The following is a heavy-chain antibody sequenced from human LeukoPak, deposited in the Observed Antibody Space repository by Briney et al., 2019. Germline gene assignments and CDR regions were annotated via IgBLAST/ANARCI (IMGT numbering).Heavy chain of an antibody. V-gene: IGHV4-39*07. CDR2: INHSGST. CDR3: ARGVAFDP. J-gene: IGHJ5*02. CDR1: GGSISSSNYY. Sequence: SETLSLTCTVSGGSISSSNYYWAWIRQPPGKGLEWIGEINHSGSTNYNPSLKSRVTISVDTSKNQFSLKLSSVTAADTAVYYCARGVAFDPWGQGTLVTVSS.